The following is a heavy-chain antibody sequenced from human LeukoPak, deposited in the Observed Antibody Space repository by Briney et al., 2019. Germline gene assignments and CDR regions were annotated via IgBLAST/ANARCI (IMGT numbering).Heavy chain of an antibody. CDR1: GGSFSGYY. CDR2: INHSGST. J-gene: IGHJ4*02. D-gene: IGHD2-2*02. Sequence: TSETLSLTCAVYGGSFSGYYWSWIRQPPGKGLEWIGEINHSGSTNYNPSLKSRVTISVDTSKNQFSLKLSSVTAADTAVYYCARSHYCSSTSCYMGAIDYWGQGTLVTVSS. CDR3: ARSHYCSSTSCYMGAIDY. V-gene: IGHV4-34*01.